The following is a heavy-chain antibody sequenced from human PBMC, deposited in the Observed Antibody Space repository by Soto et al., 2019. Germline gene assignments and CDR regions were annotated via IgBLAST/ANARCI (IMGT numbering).Heavy chain of an antibody. CDR1: GFSLSTSGVG. CDR3: AHRRIGVSQWNYGDFDS. CDR2: IYWDDDK. J-gene: IGHJ4*02. Sequence: QITLKESGPTLVKPTQTLTLTCTFSGFSLSTSGVGVGWIRQPPGKALEGLVIIYWDDDKRYSPSLRGRLTITKDTSKNQVVLTMTNVDPEDTATYFCAHRRIGVSQWNYGDFDSWGQGTLVTVSS. V-gene: IGHV2-5*02. D-gene: IGHD1-7*01.